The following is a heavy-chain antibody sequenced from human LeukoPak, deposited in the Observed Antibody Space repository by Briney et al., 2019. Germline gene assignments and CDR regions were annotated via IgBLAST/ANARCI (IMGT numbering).Heavy chain of an antibody. CDR3: ARGRDGTADAFDI. J-gene: IGHJ3*02. D-gene: IGHD1-14*01. CDR2: IIPIFGTA. Sequence: GASVKVSCKASGGTFSSYAISRVRQAPGQGLEWMGGIIPIFGTANYAQKFQGRVTITTDESTSTAYMELSSLRSEDTAVYYCARGRDGTADAFDIWGQGTMVTVSS. CDR1: GGTFSSYA. V-gene: IGHV1-69*05.